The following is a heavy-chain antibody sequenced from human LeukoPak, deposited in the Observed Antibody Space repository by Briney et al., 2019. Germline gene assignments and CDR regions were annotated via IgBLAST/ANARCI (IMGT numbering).Heavy chain of an antibody. D-gene: IGHD3-10*01. J-gene: IGHJ4*02. CDR3: ARLTLYGSGSYYKD. V-gene: IGHV1-18*01. CDR1: GYTFTSYG. Sequence: GASVKVSCKASGYTFTSYGISWVRQAPGKGLEWMGWSSGYNGHSNYAQKFQHSVTMTTDTSTSTVYKDLRSLRSDDTSVYYCARLTLYGSGSYYKDWGQRTLVTVSS. CDR2: SSGYNGHS.